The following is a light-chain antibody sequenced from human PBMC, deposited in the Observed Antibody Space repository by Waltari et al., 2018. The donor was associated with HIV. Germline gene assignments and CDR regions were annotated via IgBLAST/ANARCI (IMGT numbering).Light chain of an antibody. CDR3: SSYTTSATLV. CDR2: EVT. CDR1: SGDFGAYNY. Sequence: QSALTQPASVSGSPGQSITISCTAASGDFGAYNYVSWYQQHPGTAPKLMIYEVTILPSVVSDRFSGSKSGNPASLTISGLQAEDEADYYCSSYTTSATLVFGVGTKLTVL. V-gene: IGLV2-14*01. J-gene: IGLJ3*02.